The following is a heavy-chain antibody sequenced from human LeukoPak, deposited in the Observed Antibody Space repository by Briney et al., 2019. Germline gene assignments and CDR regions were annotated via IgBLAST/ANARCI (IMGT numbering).Heavy chain of an antibody. J-gene: IGHJ6*02. CDR2: IYPGDSDT. V-gene: IGHV5-51*01. CDR1: GYSFTTYW. Sequence: GESLKISCKGSGYSFTTYWIGWVRQMPGKGLECLGVIYPGDSDTRYSPSFQGQVTISADKSISTAYLQWSSLKASDTAMYYCARDLYYDFWSGPSRPYYYYYGMDVWGQGTTVTVSS. CDR3: ARDLYYDFWSGPSRPYYYYYGMDV. D-gene: IGHD3-3*01.